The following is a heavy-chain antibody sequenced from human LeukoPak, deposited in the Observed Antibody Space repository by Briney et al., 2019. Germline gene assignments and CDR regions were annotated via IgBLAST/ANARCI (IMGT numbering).Heavy chain of an antibody. CDR1: GFTFSSYW. D-gene: IGHD4-11*01. CDR3: ARDEYRSRWLHP. V-gene: IGHV3-7*01. J-gene: IGHJ5*02. Sequence: PGGSLRLSCAASGFTFSSYWMSWVRLAPGKGLEWLANIKGDGSEKWYVDSVKGRFAISRDNVQNSVYPQMNSLRAEDTAVYYCARDEYRSRWLHPWGQGTLVTVTS. CDR2: IKGDGSEK.